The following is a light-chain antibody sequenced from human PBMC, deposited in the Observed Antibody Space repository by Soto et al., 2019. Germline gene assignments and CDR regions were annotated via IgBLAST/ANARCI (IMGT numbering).Light chain of an antibody. CDR1: QGISNY. CDR3: QKYSSVPL. V-gene: IGKV1-27*01. CDR2: DAS. Sequence: DIQMTQSPSSLSASVGERVTITCRASQGISNYIAWYQQKPGKAPKLLIYDASTLQSGVPSRFSGSGSGTDFTLTINSLQPEDVATYSCQKYSSVPLFGPGTKVDIK. J-gene: IGKJ3*01.